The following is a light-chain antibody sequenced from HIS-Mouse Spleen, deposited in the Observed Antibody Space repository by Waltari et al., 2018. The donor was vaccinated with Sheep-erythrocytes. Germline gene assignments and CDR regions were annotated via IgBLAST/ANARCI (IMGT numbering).Light chain of an antibody. V-gene: IGLV2-23*01. J-gene: IGLJ3*02. CDR1: SSDVGSYNL. CDR2: EGS. CDR3: CSYAGSSTPWV. Sequence: QSALTQPASVSGSPGQSITISCTGTSSDVGSYNLVSWYQQHPGKAPKLMIYEGSKRPSGVSNRFSGHKSGNTASLTSSGLQAEDEADYYCCSYAGSSTPWVFGGGTKLTVL.